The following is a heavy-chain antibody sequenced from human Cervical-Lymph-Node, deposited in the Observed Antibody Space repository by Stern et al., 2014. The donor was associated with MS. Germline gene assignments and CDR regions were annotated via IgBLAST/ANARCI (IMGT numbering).Heavy chain of an antibody. V-gene: IGHV3-33*01. CDR1: GFTFSSSG. Sequence: VQLVQSVGGVVQPGRSLRLSCAASGFTFSSSGMHWVRQAPGKGLEWLAIIWYDGSNRYYADSVKGRFTISRDNSKNTLYLQMNSLRADDTAVYYCAREGGNTAEYFQHWGQGTLVTVSS. J-gene: IGHJ1*01. CDR2: IWYDGSNR. CDR3: AREGGNTAEYFQH. D-gene: IGHD4-23*01.